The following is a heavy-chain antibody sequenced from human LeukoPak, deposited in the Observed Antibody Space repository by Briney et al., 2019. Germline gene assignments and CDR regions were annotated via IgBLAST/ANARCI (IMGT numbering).Heavy chain of an antibody. CDR3: VRGEYSSGWHNFDY. CDR2: INNIRSDI. V-gene: IGHV3-21*01. Sequence: PGGSLRLSCAASGFTFSTSGMNWVRQAPGKGLEWVSSINNIRSDIHYADSVKGRFIVSRDNANNSLYLQMNSLRAEDTAVYFCVRGEYSSGWHNFDYWGQGTLVTVSS. J-gene: IGHJ4*02. D-gene: IGHD6-19*01. CDR1: GFTFSTSG.